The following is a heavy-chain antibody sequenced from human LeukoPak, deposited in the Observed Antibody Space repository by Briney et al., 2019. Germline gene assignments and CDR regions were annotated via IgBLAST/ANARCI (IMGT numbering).Heavy chain of an antibody. D-gene: IGHD6-19*01. CDR3: AKGDSSGWYPPPSY. CDR2: VSGGGGTT. V-gene: IGHV3-23*01. Sequence: PGGSLRLSCAASGFTFSSYAMSWVRQAPGKGLEWVSTVSGGGGTTYYADSVKGRFTISRDNSKNTLFLQMNSLRAEDTAVYYCAKGDSSGWYPPPSYWGQGTLVTVSS. CDR1: GFTFSSYA. J-gene: IGHJ4*02.